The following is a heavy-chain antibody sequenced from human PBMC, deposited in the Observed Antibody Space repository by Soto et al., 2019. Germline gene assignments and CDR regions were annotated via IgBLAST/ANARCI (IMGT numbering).Heavy chain of an antibody. CDR3: ARGQNYDFWSGGEGDYYYYYGMDV. V-gene: IGHV1-2*04. Sequence: GPSVKVSCKASGYTFTGYYMHWVRQAPGQGLEWMGWINPNSGGTNYAQKFQGWVTMTRDTSISTAYMELSRLRSDDTAVYYCARGQNYDFWSGGEGDYYYYYGMDVWGQGTTVTVSS. CDR2: INPNSGGT. D-gene: IGHD3-3*01. J-gene: IGHJ6*02. CDR1: GYTFTGYY.